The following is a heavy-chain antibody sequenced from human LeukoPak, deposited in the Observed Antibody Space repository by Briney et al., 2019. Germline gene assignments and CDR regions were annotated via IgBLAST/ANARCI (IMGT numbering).Heavy chain of an antibody. CDR2: INPNSGGT. CDR3: ARANEYSSSSPAFDY. J-gene: IGHJ4*02. D-gene: IGHD6-6*01. CDR1: GYTFIGYY. V-gene: IGHV1-2*02. Sequence: ASVKVSCKASGYTFIGYYIHWVRQAPEQGLEWMGWINPNSGGTNYAQKFQGRFTMTRDTSISTFYMELTSLRSDDAAVYYCARANEYSSSSPAFDYWGQGTLVTVSS.